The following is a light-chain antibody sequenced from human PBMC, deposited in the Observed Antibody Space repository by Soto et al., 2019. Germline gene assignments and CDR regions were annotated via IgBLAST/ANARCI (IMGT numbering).Light chain of an antibody. CDR2: GAS. V-gene: IGKV3-20*01. Sequence: ESVLTQSPGTLSLSTGERATLSCRASQSVSSNYLAWYQQKPGQAPRLLIYGASSRATGIPDRFSGGGSGTDFTLTISRLEPEDFVVYYCQQYGSSPLTFGGGTKVDIK. J-gene: IGKJ4*01. CDR3: QQYGSSPLT. CDR1: QSVSSNY.